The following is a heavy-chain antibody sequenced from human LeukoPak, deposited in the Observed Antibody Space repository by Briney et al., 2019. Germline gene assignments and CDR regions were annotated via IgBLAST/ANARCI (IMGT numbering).Heavy chain of an antibody. CDR2: IRFDGSNK. CDR3: ARQIGVSIDY. D-gene: IGHD5/OR15-5a*01. J-gene: IGHJ4*02. Sequence: GGSLRLSCAASRFTFSSFDMHWVRQDPGKGLEWVTFIRFDGSNKYYADSVKGRFTISRDNSKNTLYLQMSSLRPEDTAVYYCARQIGVSIDYWGQGTLVTVSS. CDR1: RFTFSSFD. V-gene: IGHV3-30*02.